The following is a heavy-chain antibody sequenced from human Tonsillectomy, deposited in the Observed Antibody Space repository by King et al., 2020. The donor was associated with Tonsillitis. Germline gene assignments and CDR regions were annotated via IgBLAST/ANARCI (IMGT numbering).Heavy chain of an antibody. V-gene: IGHV3-64*01. CDR2: ISSNGGST. D-gene: IGHD6-6*01. CDR3: ARSVYSSSSGRVSPLCFDY. CDR1: GFTFSSYA. Sequence: VQLVESGGGLVQPGGSLRLSCAASGFTFSSYAMHWVRQAPGKGLEYVSAISSNGGSTYYANSVKGRFTISRDNSKNTLYLQMGSLRAEDMAVYYCARSVYSSSSGRVSPLCFDYWGQGTLVTVSS. J-gene: IGHJ4*02.